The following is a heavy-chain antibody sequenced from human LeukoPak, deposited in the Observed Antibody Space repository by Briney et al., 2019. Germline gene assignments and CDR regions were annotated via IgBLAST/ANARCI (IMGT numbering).Heavy chain of an antibody. V-gene: IGHV3-21*01. CDR2: ISRNSRHV. Sequence: GGSLRLSCAASGFTFSDYSMNWVRQAPGKGLEWVSSISRNSRHVYYGGSVWGRFTISRDDARNSLFLEMNSLRAEDMAVYYCVRDFMAMGGTTACLHYWGQGTLVTVSS. CDR3: VRDFMAMGGTTACLHY. J-gene: IGHJ4*02. CDR1: GFTFSDYS. D-gene: IGHD1-26*01.